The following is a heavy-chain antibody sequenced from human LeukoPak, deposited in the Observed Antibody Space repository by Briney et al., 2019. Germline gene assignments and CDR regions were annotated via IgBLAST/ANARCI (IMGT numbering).Heavy chain of an antibody. CDR1: GFTFDDYA. V-gene: IGHV3-9*01. CDR2: ISWNSGSI. D-gene: IGHD5-12*01. J-gene: IGHJ4*02. CDR3: AKDTGYSGYDFPFDY. Sequence: GRSLRLSCAASGFTFDDYAMHWVRQAPGKGLEWVSGISWNSGSIGYADSVKGRFTISRDNAKNSLYLQMNSLRAEDTALYYCAKDTGYSGYDFPFDYWGQGTLVTVSS.